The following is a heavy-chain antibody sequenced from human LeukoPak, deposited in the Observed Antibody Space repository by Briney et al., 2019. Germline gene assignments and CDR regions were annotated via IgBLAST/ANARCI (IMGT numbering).Heavy chain of an antibody. CDR3: ARALAPYGDYAFDY. Sequence: SETLSLTCTVSGDSISSYYWTWIRQPPGKGLEWIGHISYSGNTNYNPSLKSRVTISVDTSRSQFSLKLSSVTAADTAVYYCARALAPYGDYAFDYWGQGTLVTVSS. V-gene: IGHV4-59*01. CDR2: ISYSGNT. J-gene: IGHJ4*02. CDR1: GDSISSYY. D-gene: IGHD4-17*01.